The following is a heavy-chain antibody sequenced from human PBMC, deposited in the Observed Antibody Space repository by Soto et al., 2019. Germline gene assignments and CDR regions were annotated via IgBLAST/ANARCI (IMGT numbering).Heavy chain of an antibody. D-gene: IGHD2-2*02. CDR3: ARGSVCSSTSCYTDYYYGMDV. Sequence: RASVKVSCKASGYTFTGYYMHWVRQAPGQGLEWMGWINPNSGGTNYAQKFQGWVTMTRDTSISTAYMELSRLRSDDTAVYYCARGSVCSSTSCYTDYYYGMDVWGQGTTVTVSS. CDR1: GYTFTGYY. CDR2: INPNSGGT. V-gene: IGHV1-2*04. J-gene: IGHJ6*02.